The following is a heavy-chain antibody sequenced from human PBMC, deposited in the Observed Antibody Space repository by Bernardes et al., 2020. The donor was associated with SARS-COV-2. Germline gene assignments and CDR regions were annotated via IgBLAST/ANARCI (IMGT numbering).Heavy chain of an antibody. CDR2: ISGSGAPT. V-gene: IGHV3-23*01. CDR3: TKRGDSGNYYKAFDL. J-gene: IGHJ5*02. CDR1: GFTFSSYA. D-gene: IGHD3-10*01. Sequence: GGSLRLSCAASGFTFSSYAMNWVRQAPGKGLEWVSIISGSGAPTFYADSVKGRFTISRDNSKNTLYLQMNSLRAEDTAIYYCTKRGDSGNYYKAFDLWGQGTLVTVSS.